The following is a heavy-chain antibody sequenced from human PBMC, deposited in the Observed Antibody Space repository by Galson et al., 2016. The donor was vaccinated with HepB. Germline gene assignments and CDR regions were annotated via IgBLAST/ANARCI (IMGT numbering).Heavy chain of an antibody. J-gene: IGHJ5*02. V-gene: IGHV4-39*01. CDR1: SFSSYW. CDR2: IYYSGTT. D-gene: IGHD3-22*01. CDR3: ARHDYDSSGYNWFDP. Sequence: SFSSYWMHWVRQAPGKGLEWIGSIYYSGTTYYNPSLKSRVTISLDTPKNQFSLKLRSVTAADTAMYYCARHDYDSSGYNWFDPWGQGTLVTVSS.